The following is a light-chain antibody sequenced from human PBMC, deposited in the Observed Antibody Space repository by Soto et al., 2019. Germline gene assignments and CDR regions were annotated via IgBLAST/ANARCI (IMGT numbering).Light chain of an antibody. J-gene: IGKJ2*03. V-gene: IGKV1-5*01. CDR1: QSIGGW. CDR3: QHYHSFPYS. CDR2: DAS. Sequence: DIQMTQSPSTLSASVGDRVTISCRASQSIGGWLAWYQQKPGKAPRLLIFDASSVESGVPSRFSGSRSVTLFTLTISSLQPDDFASYYCQHYHSFPYSFGQGTKLDIK.